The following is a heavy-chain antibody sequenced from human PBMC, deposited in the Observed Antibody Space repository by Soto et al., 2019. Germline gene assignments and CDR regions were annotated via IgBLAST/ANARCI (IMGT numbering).Heavy chain of an antibody. V-gene: IGHV3-7*03. J-gene: IGHJ1*01. CDR3: ASWADAADEDYFHH. CDR1: GFRFSSSW. Sequence: GGSLRLSCAGSGFRFSSSWMSWIRQAPGKGLEWVAHINQGGGQKYYVDSAKGRFTISRDNAKTSLYLQMNNLRAEDTATYYCASWADAADEDYFHHWGQGTLVTVSS. D-gene: IGHD3-16*01. CDR2: INQGGGQK.